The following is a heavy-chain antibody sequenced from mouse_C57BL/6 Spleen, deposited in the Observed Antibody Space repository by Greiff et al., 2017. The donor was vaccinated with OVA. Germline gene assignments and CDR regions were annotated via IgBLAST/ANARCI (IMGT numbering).Heavy chain of an antibody. V-gene: IGHV14-3*01. CDR2: IDPANGNT. CDR1: GFNIKNTY. Sequence: VQLQQSVAELVRPGASVKLSCTASGFNIKNTYMHWVKQRPEQGLEWIGRIDPANGNTKYAPKFPGKATITAATSSNTAYLQLSSLTSEDTAIYYCARHYYGSSYVYAMDYWGQGTSVTVSS. J-gene: IGHJ4*01. CDR3: ARHYYGSSYVYAMDY. D-gene: IGHD1-1*01.